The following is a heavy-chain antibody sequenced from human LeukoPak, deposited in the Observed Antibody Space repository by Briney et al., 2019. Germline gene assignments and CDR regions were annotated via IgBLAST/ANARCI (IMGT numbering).Heavy chain of an antibody. CDR2: ISYDGSYK. J-gene: IGHJ4*02. V-gene: IGHV3-30-3*01. CDR3: ARDRGRELWFGELLY. Sequence: GRSPRLSCAASGFTFSSYAMHWVRQAPGKGLEWVAVISYDGSYKYYADSVKGRFTISRDNSKNTLYLQMNSLRAEDTAVYYCARDRGRELWFGELLYWGQGTLVTVSS. D-gene: IGHD3-10*01. CDR1: GFTFSSYA.